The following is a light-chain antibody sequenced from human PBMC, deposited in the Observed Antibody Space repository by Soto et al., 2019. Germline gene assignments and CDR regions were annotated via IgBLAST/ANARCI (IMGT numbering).Light chain of an antibody. Sequence: DIQMTQSPSTLSGSVGDRGTITCRASQTISSWLAWYQQQPGKAPKLLIYKASTLESGVPSRFSGSGSGTEFTLTISSLQPDDFATYYCQQYNSYLWTFGQGTKVDI. CDR2: KAS. V-gene: IGKV1-5*03. CDR3: QQYNSYLWT. CDR1: QTISSW. J-gene: IGKJ1*01.